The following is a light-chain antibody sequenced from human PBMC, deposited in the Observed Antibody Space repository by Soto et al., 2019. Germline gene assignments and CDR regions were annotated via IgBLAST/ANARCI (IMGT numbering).Light chain of an antibody. CDR2: EVS. J-gene: IGLJ2*01. V-gene: IGLV2-8*01. CDR1: GSDVGGYNS. Sequence: QSALTQPPSASGSPGQSVTISCTGTGSDVGGYNSVSWYQQYPGKAPKLMIYEVSKRPSGVPDRFSGSKSANTASLTVSGLQAEDEADYYCSSYAGSNNLVFGGGTKLTVL. CDR3: SSYAGSNNLV.